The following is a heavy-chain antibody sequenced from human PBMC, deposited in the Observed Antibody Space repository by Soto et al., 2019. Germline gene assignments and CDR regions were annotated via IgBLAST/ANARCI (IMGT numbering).Heavy chain of an antibody. CDR1: DGSSISGPW. V-gene: IGHV4-4*02. Sequence: ETRSLRCAVSDGSSISGPWWSWVRLSPGKGLEWVGEIYESGVTNYNPSLNGRLSISMDQSKNQFSLKLSSVTAADTAVYYCAQTGYSYGYSFDYWGQGTLVSVSA. CDR3: AQTGYSYGYSFDY. D-gene: IGHD5-18*01. J-gene: IGHJ4*02. CDR2: IYESGVT.